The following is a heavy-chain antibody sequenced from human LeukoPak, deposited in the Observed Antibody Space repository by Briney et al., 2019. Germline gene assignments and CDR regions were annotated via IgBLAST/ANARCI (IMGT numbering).Heavy chain of an antibody. CDR1: GGTFSSYA. Sequence: ASVKVSCKASGGTFSSYAISWVRQAPGQGLEWMGGIIPIFGTANYAQKFQGRVTITADKSTSTAYMELSSLRSEDTAVYYCARLPYSSSWYYFDYWGQGTLVTVSS. D-gene: IGHD6-13*01. CDR3: ARLPYSSSWYYFDY. CDR2: IIPIFGTA. J-gene: IGHJ4*02. V-gene: IGHV1-69*06.